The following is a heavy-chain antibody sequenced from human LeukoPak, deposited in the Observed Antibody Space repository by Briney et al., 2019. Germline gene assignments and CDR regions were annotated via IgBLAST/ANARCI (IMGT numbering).Heavy chain of an antibody. CDR3: ARDIAAAGTYAQGYYYYYGMDV. J-gene: IGHJ6*02. D-gene: IGHD6-13*01. CDR2: IYHSGST. Sequence: SETLSLTCAVSGGSISSGGYSWSWIRQPPGKGLEWIGYIYHSGSTYYNPSLKSRVTISVDRSKNQFSLKLSSVTAADTAVYYCARDIAAAGTYAQGYYYYYGMDVWGQGTTVTVS. V-gene: IGHV4-30-2*02. CDR1: GGSISSGGYS.